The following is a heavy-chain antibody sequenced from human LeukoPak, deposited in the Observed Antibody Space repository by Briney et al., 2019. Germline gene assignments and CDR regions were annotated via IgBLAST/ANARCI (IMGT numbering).Heavy chain of an antibody. CDR3: TTLRSGSHVY. V-gene: IGHV3-15*01. D-gene: IGHD1-26*01. J-gene: IGHJ4*02. CDR1: GIIIGNAW. CDR2: IKSKTDGGTT. Sequence: GGSLRLSCAASGIIIGNAWMSWVRQAPGKGLEWVGRIKSKTDGGTTDYVTPVKGRFTISRDDSKNTLYLQMNSLKSEDTAVYYCTTLRSGSHVYWGQGTLVTVSS.